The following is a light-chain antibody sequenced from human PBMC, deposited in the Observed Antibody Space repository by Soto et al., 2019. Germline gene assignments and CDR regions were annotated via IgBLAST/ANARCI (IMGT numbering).Light chain of an antibody. CDR3: QQCNNWPPT. V-gene: IGKV3-15*01. Sequence: IVMTQSPATLSVSPGERVTLSCRASQSLNSNLAWYQQKPGQAPRILIYGASTRATGVPARFSDSGSGTEFTLTISSLQSEDFAIYYCQQCNNWPPTFGAGTKVEIK. CDR1: QSLNSN. CDR2: GAS. J-gene: IGKJ4*01.